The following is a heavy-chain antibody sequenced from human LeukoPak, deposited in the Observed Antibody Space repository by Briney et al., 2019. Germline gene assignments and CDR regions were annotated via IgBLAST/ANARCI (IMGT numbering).Heavy chain of an antibody. V-gene: IGHV1-69*05. J-gene: IGHJ4*02. CDR1: GGTFSSYA. CDR2: IIPIFGTA. D-gene: IGHD6-13*01. Sequence: SVKVCCKASGGTFSSYAISWVRQAPGQGLEWMGRIIPIFGTANYAQKFQGRVTITTDESTSTAYMELSSLRSEDTAVYYCARGWAAAPPDYWGQGTLVTVSS. CDR3: ARGWAAAPPDY.